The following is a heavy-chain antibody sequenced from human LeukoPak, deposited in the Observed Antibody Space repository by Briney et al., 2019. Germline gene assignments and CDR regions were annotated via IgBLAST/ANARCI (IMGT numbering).Heavy chain of an antibody. CDR3: ARSWDARLNFDY. CDR2: IKQDGSEK. V-gene: IGHV3-7*01. J-gene: IGHJ4*02. D-gene: IGHD1-26*01. Sequence: GGSLRLSCAASGFTFSSYWMSWVRQAPGKGLEWVANIKQDGSEKYYVDSVKGRFTISRDNAKNTVDLQMNDLRGEDTAVYYCARSWDARLNFDYWGQGTLVTVSS. CDR1: GFTFSSYW.